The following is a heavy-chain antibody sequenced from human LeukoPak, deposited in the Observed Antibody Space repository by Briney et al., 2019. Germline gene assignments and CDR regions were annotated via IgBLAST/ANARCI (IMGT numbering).Heavy chain of an antibody. CDR1: GFTFSDHY. CDR2: TRNKANSYTT. V-gene: IGHV3-72*01. D-gene: IGHD7-27*01. Sequence: GGSLRLSCAVSGFTFSDHYMDWVRQAPGKGLEWVGRTRNKANSYTTEYAASEKGRFIISRDDSKNSLYLQMNSLRAEDTAVYYCATGAPSQGYWGQGTLVTVSS. CDR3: ATGAPSQGY. J-gene: IGHJ4*02.